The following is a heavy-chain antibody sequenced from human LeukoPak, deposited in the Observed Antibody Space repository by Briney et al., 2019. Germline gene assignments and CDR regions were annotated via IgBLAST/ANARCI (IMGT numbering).Heavy chain of an antibody. J-gene: IGHJ4*02. D-gene: IGHD2-2*02. CDR2: IWYDGSNK. CDR1: GFTFSNYG. V-gene: IGHV3-33*01. Sequence: SGGSLRLSCAASGFTFSNYGMPWVRQAPGKGLEWVAVIWYDGSNKYYADSVKGRFNISRDNSNNTLYLQMNSLRAEDTAVYYCARTGYCSSPSCYKSFDYWGQGTLVTVSS. CDR3: ARTGYCSSPSCYKSFDY.